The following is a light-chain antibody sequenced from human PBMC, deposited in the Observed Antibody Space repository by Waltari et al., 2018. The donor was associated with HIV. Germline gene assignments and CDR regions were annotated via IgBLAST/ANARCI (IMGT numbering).Light chain of an antibody. CDR3: QQYGNSPPYT. J-gene: IGKJ2*01. Sequence: IVLTHSPVTLSLSPGERATLSCRASQSVSSGYLAWYQQKPGQAPRVLIYGASSRATGIPDRFSGSGSGTDFTLTISRLEPEDFAVYYCQQYGNSPPYTFGQGTKLEIK. CDR1: QSVSSGY. V-gene: IGKV3-20*01. CDR2: GAS.